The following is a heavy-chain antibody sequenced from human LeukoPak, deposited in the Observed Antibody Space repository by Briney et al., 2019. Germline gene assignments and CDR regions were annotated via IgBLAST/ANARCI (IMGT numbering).Heavy chain of an antibody. D-gene: IGHD3-16*01. CDR3: ARGDLDMNDY. CDR1: GFTFSTYI. Sequence: GGSLRLSCSASGFTFSTYIMNWVRQAPGKGLEWVSYISSSGTYIYYADSVKGRFTISRDNAKDSLYLQMTSLRAEDTSVYYCARGDLDMNDYWGQGTLVTVSS. CDR2: ISSSGTYI. J-gene: IGHJ4*02. V-gene: IGHV3-21*01.